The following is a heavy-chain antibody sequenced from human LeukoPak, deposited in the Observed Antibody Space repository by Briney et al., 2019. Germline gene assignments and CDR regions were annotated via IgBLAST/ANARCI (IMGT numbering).Heavy chain of an antibody. CDR3: ASQSAGAAAGNWFDP. D-gene: IGHD6-13*01. CDR2: ISGRGGST. Sequence: PGGSLRLSCAASGFTFSSYAMSWVRQAPGKGLEGVSAISGRGGSTYYADSGKGRFTISRDNSKKTLYLEMNSLRAEDTAVYYCASQSAGAAAGNWFDPWGQGPLVTVSS. CDR1: GFTFSSYA. V-gene: IGHV3-23*01. J-gene: IGHJ5*02.